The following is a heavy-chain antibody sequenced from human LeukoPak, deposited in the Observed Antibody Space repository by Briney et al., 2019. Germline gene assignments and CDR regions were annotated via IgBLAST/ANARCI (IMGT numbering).Heavy chain of an antibody. V-gene: IGHV4-34*01. CDR1: GGSFSGYY. J-gene: IGHJ4*02. CDR2: INHSGST. CDR3: ARRTAMVRGFEY. Sequence: PSETLSLTCAVYGGSFSGYYWSWIRQPPGKGLEWIGEINHSGSTNYNPSLKSRVTISVDTSKNQFSLKLSSVTAADTAVYYCARRTAMVRGFEYWGQGTLVTVSS. D-gene: IGHD5-18*01.